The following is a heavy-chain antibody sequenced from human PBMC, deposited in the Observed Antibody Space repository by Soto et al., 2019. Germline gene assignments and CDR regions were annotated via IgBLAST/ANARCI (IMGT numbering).Heavy chain of an antibody. V-gene: IGHV3-30-3*01. CDR3: ARELVLRYFDWSPSYSWFDP. CDR1: GFTFSSYA. J-gene: IGHJ5*02. CDR2: ISYDGNNK. Sequence: PGGSLRLSCVVSGFTFSSYAMHWVRQAPGKGLESVAVISYDGNNKYYADSVKGRFTISRDNSKNTLYLQMSGLKTDDTAVYYCARELVLRYFDWSPSYSWFDPWGQGTLVTVSS. D-gene: IGHD3-9*01.